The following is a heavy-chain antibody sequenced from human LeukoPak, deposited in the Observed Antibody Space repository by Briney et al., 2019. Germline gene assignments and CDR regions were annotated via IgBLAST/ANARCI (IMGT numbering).Heavy chain of an antibody. Sequence: PGGSLRLSCAASGFTFSSYGMHWVRQAPGKGLEWVAVIWYDGSNKYYADSVKGRFTVSRDNSKNTLYLQMNSLRAEDTAVYYCARGDSSGYYCTPKYWGQGTLVTVSS. CDR2: IWYDGSNK. J-gene: IGHJ4*02. D-gene: IGHD3-22*01. V-gene: IGHV3-33*01. CDR1: GFTFSSYG. CDR3: ARGDSSGYYCTPKY.